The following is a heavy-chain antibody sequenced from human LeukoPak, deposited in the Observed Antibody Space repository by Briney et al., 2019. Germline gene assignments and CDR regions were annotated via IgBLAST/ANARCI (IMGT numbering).Heavy chain of an antibody. J-gene: IGHJ3*02. V-gene: IGHV4-31*03. CDR1: GVSISSGGYY. CDR2: IYYSGST. CDR3: ARLMTYYYDSSGYFDAFDI. Sequence: SETLSLTCTVSGVSISSGGYYWSWIRQHPGKGLEWIGYIYYSGSTYYNPSLKSRVTISVDTSKNQFSLKLSSVTAADTAVYYCARLMTYYYDSSGYFDAFDIWGQGTMVTVSS. D-gene: IGHD3-22*01.